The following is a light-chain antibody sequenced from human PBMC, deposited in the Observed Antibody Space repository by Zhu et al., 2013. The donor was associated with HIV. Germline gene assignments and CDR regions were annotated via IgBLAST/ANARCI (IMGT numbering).Light chain of an antibody. V-gene: IGLV2-23*02. CDR3: CSYAGNGTWA. J-gene: IGLJ3*02. CDR1: SSDVGGYNL. CDR2: EVN. Sequence: SALTQPASVSGSPGQSIAISCTGTSSDVGGYNLVSWCQQEPGKAPKVIIFEVNKRPSGVSNRFSGSKSGNTASLTISGLQAEDEVDYYCCSYAGNGTWAFGGGTKVAVL.